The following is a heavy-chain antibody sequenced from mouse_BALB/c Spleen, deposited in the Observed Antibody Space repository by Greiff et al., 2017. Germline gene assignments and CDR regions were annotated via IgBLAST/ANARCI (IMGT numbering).Heavy chain of an antibody. CDR3: ASENDGYHFAY. D-gene: IGHD2-3*01. J-gene: IGHJ3*01. CDR1: GFNIKDTY. Sequence: DVKLQESGAELVKPGASVKLSCTASGFNIKDTYMHWVKQRPEQGLEWIGRIDPANGNTKYDPKFQGKATITADTSSNTAYLQLSSLTSEDTAVYYCASENDGYHFAYWGQGTLVTVSA. V-gene: IGHV14-3*02. CDR2: IDPANGNT.